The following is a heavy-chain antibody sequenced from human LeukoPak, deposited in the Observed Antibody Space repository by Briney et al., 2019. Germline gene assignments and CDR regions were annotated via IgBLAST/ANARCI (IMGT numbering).Heavy chain of an antibody. CDR3: AGAGVAGQVIDY. CDR1: GFNFTSYL. J-gene: IGHJ4*02. CDR2: ISSFGGRT. Sequence: GGSLRLSCAASGFNFTSYLMTWVRQAPGKGLEWVSGISSFGGRTYYADSVKGRFTISRDNSKNTLYLQMSSLRADDTAVYYCAGAGVAGQVIDYWGQGTLVTVST. D-gene: IGHD6-19*01. V-gene: IGHV3-23*01.